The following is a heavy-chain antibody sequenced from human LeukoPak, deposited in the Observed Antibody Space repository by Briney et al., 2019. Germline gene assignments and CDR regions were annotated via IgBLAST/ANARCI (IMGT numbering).Heavy chain of an antibody. CDR1: GYTLTGNY. J-gene: IGHJ4*02. CDR2: INPNSGGT. D-gene: IGHD3-10*02. CDR3: ARGDPYVSLDY. V-gene: IGHV1-2*02. Sequence: ASVKVSCKASGYTLTGNYMHWVRQAPGQGLEWMGWINPNSGGTNYAQKFQGRVTMTGGTSITTAYMELSRLRSDDTAVYYCARGDPYVSLDYWGQGTLVTVSS.